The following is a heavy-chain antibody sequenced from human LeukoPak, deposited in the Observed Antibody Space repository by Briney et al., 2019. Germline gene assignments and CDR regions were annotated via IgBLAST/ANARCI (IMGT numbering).Heavy chain of an antibody. CDR3: ARVSIAAAEGDFYFDY. CDR1: GFTVSSNC. J-gene: IGHJ4*02. V-gene: IGHV3-66*01. CDR2: IYSGGST. D-gene: IGHD6-13*01. Sequence: GGSLRLSCAASGFTVSSNCMSWVRQAPGKGLEWVSVIYSGGSTYYADSVKGRFTISRDNSKNTLYLQMNSLRAEDTAVYYCARVSIAAAEGDFYFDYWGQGNLVTVSS.